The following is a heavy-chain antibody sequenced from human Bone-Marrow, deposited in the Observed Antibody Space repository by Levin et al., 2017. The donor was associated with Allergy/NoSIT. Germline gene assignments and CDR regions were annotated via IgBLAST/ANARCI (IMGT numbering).Heavy chain of an antibody. V-gene: IGHV7-4-1*02. D-gene: IGHD6-19*01. CDR2: IHTNTGNP. J-gene: IGHJ5*02. CDR1: GYIFTNYA. Sequence: ASVKVSCKASGYIFTNYALTWVRQAPGQGLEWMGWIHTNTGNPTYAQGFPGRFVFSLDTSVSTTYLQITNLKAEDTAVYYCARAPGKAVAAAGTWNFFDPWGQGTRVTVSS. CDR3: ARAPGKAVAAAGTWNFFDP.